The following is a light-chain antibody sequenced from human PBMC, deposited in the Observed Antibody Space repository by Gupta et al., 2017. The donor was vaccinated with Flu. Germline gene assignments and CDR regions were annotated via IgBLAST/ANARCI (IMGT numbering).Light chain of an antibody. J-gene: IGLJ2*01. CDR3: QAWDSSTGV. Sequence: SYELTQPPSVSVSPGQTASITCSGDKLGDKYACWYQQKPGQSPVRVIYQDSKRPSGIPGRFSGSNSGNTAPLTISGTQAMDEAVYYCQAWDSSTGVFGGGTKLTVL. CDR2: QDS. V-gene: IGLV3-1*01. CDR1: KLGDKY.